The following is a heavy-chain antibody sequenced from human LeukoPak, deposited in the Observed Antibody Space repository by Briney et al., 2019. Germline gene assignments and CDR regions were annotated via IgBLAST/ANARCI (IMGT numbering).Heavy chain of an antibody. D-gene: IGHD6-6*01. Sequence: GGSLRLSCAASGFTFSSYWMSWVRQAPGKGLEWVANIKQDGSEKYYVDSVKGRFTISRDNAKNSLYLQMNSLRAEDTAVYYCARHSSSPTPSYGNMDVWGKGTTVTVSS. CDR2: IKQDGSEK. V-gene: IGHV3-7*01. J-gene: IGHJ6*03. CDR3: ARHSSSPTPSYGNMDV. CDR1: GFTFSSYW.